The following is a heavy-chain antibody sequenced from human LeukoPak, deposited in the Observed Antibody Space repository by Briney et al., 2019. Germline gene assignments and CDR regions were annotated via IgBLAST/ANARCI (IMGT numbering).Heavy chain of an antibody. V-gene: IGHV1-69*04. CDR1: GGTFSSYA. CDR3: ARGYSYGSTYFDY. CDR2: IIPIFGIA. J-gene: IGHJ4*02. Sequence: SVKVSCKASGGTFSSYAISWVRQAPGQGLEWMGRIIPIFGIANYAQKFQSRVTITADKSTSTAYMELSSLRSEDTAVYYCARGYSYGSTYFDYWGQGTLVTVSS. D-gene: IGHD5-18*01.